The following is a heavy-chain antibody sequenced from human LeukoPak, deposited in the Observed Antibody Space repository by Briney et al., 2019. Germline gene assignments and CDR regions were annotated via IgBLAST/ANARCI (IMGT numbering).Heavy chain of an antibody. D-gene: IGHD3-22*01. V-gene: IGHV1-69*13. CDR1: GGTFSSYA. Sequence: SVKVSCKASGGTFSSYAISWVRQAPGQGLEWMGGIIPIFGTANYAQKFQGRVTITADESTSTAYMELSSLRSEDTAVYYCARLYYYDSSGYYYGFDYWGQGTLVTVSS. J-gene: IGHJ4*02. CDR3: ARLYYYDSSGYYYGFDY. CDR2: IIPIFGTA.